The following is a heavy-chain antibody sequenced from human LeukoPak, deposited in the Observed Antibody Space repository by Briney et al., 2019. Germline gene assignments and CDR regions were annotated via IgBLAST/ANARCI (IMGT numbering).Heavy chain of an antibody. J-gene: IGHJ6*03. Sequence: SETLSLTCTVSGGSISSYYWSWIRQPPGKGLEWIGYIYYSGSTNYNPSLKSRVTISVDTSKNQFSLKLSSVTAADTAVYYCAREGSSWYREDYYCYMDVWGKGTTVTVSS. V-gene: IGHV4-59*01. CDR2: IYYSGST. D-gene: IGHD6-13*01. CDR3: AREGSSWYREDYYCYMDV. CDR1: GGSISSYY.